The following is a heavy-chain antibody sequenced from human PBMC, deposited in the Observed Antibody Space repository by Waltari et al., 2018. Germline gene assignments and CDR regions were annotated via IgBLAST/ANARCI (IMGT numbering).Heavy chain of an antibody. Sequence: EVQLVESGGGLVQPGGSLRLACAASGFTFSGYSRNWVRQAPGKGPEWISYINSGSTTISYADSVRGRCTISRDNAKSFLYLDLFSLRAEDTAVYYCVRDPYHDPSGYPGYWGQGTLVIVSS. CDR1: GFTFSGYS. D-gene: IGHD3-22*01. J-gene: IGHJ4*02. V-gene: IGHV3-48*01. CDR3: VRDPYHDPSGYPGY. CDR2: INSGSTTI.